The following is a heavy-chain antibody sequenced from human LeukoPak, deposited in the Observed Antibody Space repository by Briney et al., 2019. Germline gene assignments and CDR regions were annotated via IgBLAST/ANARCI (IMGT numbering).Heavy chain of an antibody. CDR3: TNFKPPAPDALDI. CDR2: ISGGGTAI. V-gene: IGHV3-48*01. CDR1: GFPFSEYS. J-gene: IGHJ3*02. Sequence: SGGPLRLSCAASGFPFSEYSMNWVRQAPGRGLEWLSYISGGGTAIYYADSVKGRFTISRDNAKNSVSLQMNSLRAEDTAVYYCTNFKPPAPDALDIWGQGTMITVSS.